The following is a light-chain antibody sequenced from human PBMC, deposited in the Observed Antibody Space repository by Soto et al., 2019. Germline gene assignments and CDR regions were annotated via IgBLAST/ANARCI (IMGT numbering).Light chain of an antibody. J-gene: IGKJ1*01. CDR1: QSISSY. CDR3: KKSYSTPRT. V-gene: IGKV1-39*01. Sequence: DIQMTQSPSSLSASVGDRVTITCRASQSISSYLNWYQQKPGKAPKLLIYAASSLQSGVPSRFSGSGSGTDFTLTISSLQPEDCATYYCKKSYSTPRTFGQGTKVEIK. CDR2: AAS.